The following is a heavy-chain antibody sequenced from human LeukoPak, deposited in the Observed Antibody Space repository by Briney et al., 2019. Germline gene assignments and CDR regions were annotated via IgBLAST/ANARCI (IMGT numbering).Heavy chain of an antibody. J-gene: IGHJ4*02. CDR3: ARKALGSGNYYSDY. CDR2: ISTCSNTI. V-gene: IGHV3-48*02. Sequence: PGGSLRLTCAASGFTFSTYSMNWVRQAPGKGLEWVSYISTCSNTIYYADSVRGRFTISTDNAKNSLYLQMNSLRDEDAAVYYCARKALGSGNYYSDYWGQGTLVTVSS. CDR1: GFTFSTYS. D-gene: IGHD1-26*01.